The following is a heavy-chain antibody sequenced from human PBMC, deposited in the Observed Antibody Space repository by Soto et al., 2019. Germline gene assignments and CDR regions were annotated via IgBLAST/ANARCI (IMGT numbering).Heavy chain of an antibody. CDR1: GFTFSDYY. J-gene: IGHJ5*02. CDR2: ISSSGSTI. Sequence: PGGSLRLSCAASGFTFSDYYMSWIRQAPGKGLEWVSYISSSGSTIYYADSVKGRFTISRDNAKNSLYLQMNSLRAEDTAVYYCARGAFRFLEWLSWFDPWGQGTLVTVSS. D-gene: IGHD3-3*01. CDR3: ARGAFRFLEWLSWFDP. V-gene: IGHV3-11*01.